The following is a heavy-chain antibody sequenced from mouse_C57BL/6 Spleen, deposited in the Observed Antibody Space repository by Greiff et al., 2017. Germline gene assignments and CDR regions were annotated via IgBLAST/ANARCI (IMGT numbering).Heavy chain of an antibody. D-gene: IGHD2-4*01. CDR1: GYTFTSYW. CDR3: ARDESSTMITTRVSDY. CDR2: IHPTSSST. J-gene: IGHJ4*01. Sequence: QVQLQQPGAELVKPGASVKLSCKASGYTFTSYWMHWVKQRPGQGLEWIGMIHPTSSSTNYNEKFKSKATLTVDKSSSTAYMQLSSLTSEDSAVYDGARDESSTMITTRVSDYWGQGATVTVSS. V-gene: IGHV1-64*01.